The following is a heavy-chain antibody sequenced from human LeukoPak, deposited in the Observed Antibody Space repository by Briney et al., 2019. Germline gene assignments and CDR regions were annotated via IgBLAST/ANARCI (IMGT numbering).Heavy chain of an antibody. CDR3: ARGRVSSSTWYSTYYYYFYMDV. V-gene: IGHV4-38-2*02. J-gene: IGHJ6*03. Sequence: SETLSLTCTVSGNSIGTTYYWGVIRQPPGKGLEWIGEINHSGSTNYNPSLKSRVTISVDTSKNQFSLKLSSVTAADTAVYFCARGRVSSSTWYSTYYYYFYMDVWGKGTTVTVSS. CDR1: GNSIGTTYY. CDR2: INHSGST. D-gene: IGHD6-13*01.